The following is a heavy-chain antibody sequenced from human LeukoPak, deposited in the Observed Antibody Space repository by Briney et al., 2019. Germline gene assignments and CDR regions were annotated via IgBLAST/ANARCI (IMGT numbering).Heavy chain of an antibody. CDR3: AREGYSYGASDY. CDR2: ISAYNGNT. J-gene: IGHJ4*02. D-gene: IGHD5-18*01. V-gene: IGHV1-18*01. Sequence: ASVKVSCKASGYTFSRYGISWVRQAPGQWLEWMGWISAYNGNTNYAQKLQGRVTMTTDTSTSTAYMELRSLRSDDTAVYYCAREGYSYGASDYWGQGTLVTVSS. CDR1: GYTFSRYG.